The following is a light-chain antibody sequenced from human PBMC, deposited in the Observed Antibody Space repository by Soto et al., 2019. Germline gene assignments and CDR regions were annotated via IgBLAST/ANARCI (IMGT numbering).Light chain of an antibody. J-gene: IGLJ2*01. V-gene: IGLV2-23*01. CDR3: CSYAGSSAHVV. CDR1: SSDVGSYSL. CDR2: EDS. Sequence: QSVLTQPASVSGSPGQSITISCTGTSSDVGSYSLVSWYQQHPGKAPKLMIYEDSKRPSGISNRFSGSKSGNTASLTISGLQAEDEADYYCCSYAGSSAHVVFGGGTKLTVL.